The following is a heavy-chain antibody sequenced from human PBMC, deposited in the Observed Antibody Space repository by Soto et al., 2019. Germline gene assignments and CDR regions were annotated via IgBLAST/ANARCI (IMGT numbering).Heavy chain of an antibody. V-gene: IGHV3-11*01. D-gene: IGHD2-15*01. J-gene: IGHJ4*02. CDR1: AFTFSDYY. CDR3: AASAVVAAHY. CDR2: ISGNGNTI. Sequence: PGGSLRLSCAASAFTFSDYYMGWIRQAPGKGLEWLSYISGNGNTIYYADSVKGRFTVSRDNAKNLLYLQMNSLGAEDTAVYYCAASAVVAAHYWGQGALVTVSS.